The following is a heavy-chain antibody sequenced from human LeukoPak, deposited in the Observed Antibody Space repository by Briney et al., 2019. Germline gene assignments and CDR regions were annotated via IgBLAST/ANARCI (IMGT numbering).Heavy chain of an antibody. CDR1: GGSISSGDYY. CDR3: ARVKPFHYYGSYYFDY. V-gene: IGHV4-30-4*01. D-gene: IGHD3-10*01. J-gene: IGHJ4*02. Sequence: SETLSLTCTVSGGSISSGDYYWSWIRQPPGKGLEWIGYIYYSGSTYYNPSLKSRVTISVDTSKNQFSLKLSSVTAADTAVYYCARVKPFHYYGSYYFDYWGQGTLVTVSS. CDR2: IYYSGST.